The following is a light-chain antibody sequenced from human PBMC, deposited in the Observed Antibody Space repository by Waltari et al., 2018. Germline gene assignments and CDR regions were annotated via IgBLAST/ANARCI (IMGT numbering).Light chain of an antibody. Sequence: MTQSPSSLSASVGDRVTITCQATEDITNYLNWYQQKPGKAPKLLIYEASNLETGVPSRFSGSGSGTDFTFAISGLQPEDVATYYCQQYHDLPTFGQGTRLEIK. V-gene: IGKV1-33*01. CDR2: EAS. CDR3: QQYHDLPT. CDR1: EDITNY. J-gene: IGKJ5*01.